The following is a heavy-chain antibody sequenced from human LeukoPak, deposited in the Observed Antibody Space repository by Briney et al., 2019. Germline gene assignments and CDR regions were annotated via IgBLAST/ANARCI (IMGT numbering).Heavy chain of an antibody. J-gene: IGHJ4*02. V-gene: IGHV3-30-3*01. CDR2: ISYDESQK. D-gene: IGHD6-13*01. CDR1: GFTLSSFT. CDR3: ARGNRAAADY. Sequence: GGSLRLSCAASGFTLSSFTMHWVRHNPGKGLEWVAVISYDESQKWYADSVKGRFTISRDISKNTLYLEMNSLRAEDTAVYYCARGNRAAADYWGQGTLVTVSS.